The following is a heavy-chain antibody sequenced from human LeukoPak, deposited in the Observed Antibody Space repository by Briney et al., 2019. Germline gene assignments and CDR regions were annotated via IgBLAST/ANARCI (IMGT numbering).Heavy chain of an antibody. V-gene: IGHV1-18*01. D-gene: IGHD3-22*01. CDR2: ISAYNGNT. CDR3: ARFYYYESGGYLKWFAP. J-gene: IGHJ5*02. CDR1: GYTFTSYG. Sequence: ASVKVSCKASGYTFTSYGISWVRQAPGQGLEWMGWISAYNGNTNYAQKLQGRVTMTTDTSTSTAYMELRSLRTDDTAVYYCARFYYYESGGYLKWFAPGGRGTLATV.